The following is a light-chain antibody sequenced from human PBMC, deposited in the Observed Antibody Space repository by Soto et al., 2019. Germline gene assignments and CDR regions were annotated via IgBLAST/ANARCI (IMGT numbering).Light chain of an antibody. V-gene: IGLV2-23*02. Sequence: QSALTQPASVSGSPGQSITISCTGTSSDFGNYNVVSWYQQHPGKVPKLILFEVNKRPSGVSGRFSGSKSGNTASLTISGLQAEDEADYYCCSFTSSNTHVSGTGTKLTVL. CDR3: CSFTSSNTHV. CDR2: EVN. CDR1: SSDFGNYNV. J-gene: IGLJ1*01.